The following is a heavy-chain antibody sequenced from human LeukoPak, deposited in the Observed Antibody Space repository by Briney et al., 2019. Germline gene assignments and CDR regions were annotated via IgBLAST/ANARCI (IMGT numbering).Heavy chain of an antibody. Sequence: GGSLRLSCAASGFTFSDYAMTWVRQAPGKGLQWVSGISGSGASTYYGDSVKGRFIISRDNSKNTLYLQIDSLRAEDTAVYYCAKGANSGWLLYWFDPWGQGTLVTVSS. CDR1: GFTFSDYA. D-gene: IGHD6-19*01. V-gene: IGHV3-23*01. CDR2: ISGSGAST. CDR3: AKGANSGWLLYWFDP. J-gene: IGHJ5*02.